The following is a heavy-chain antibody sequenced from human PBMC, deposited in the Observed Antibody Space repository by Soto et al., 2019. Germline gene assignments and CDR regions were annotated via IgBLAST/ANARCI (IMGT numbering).Heavy chain of an antibody. Sequence: ASVKVSCKVSGYTLTELSMHWVRQAPGKGLEWMGGFDPEDGETIYAQKFQGRVTMTKDTSASTAYMELSSLRSEDTAVYYCARGITIFDNYMDVWGKGTTVTVSS. CDR1: GYTLTELS. V-gene: IGHV1-24*01. CDR3: ARGITIFDNYMDV. D-gene: IGHD3-3*01. J-gene: IGHJ6*03. CDR2: FDPEDGET.